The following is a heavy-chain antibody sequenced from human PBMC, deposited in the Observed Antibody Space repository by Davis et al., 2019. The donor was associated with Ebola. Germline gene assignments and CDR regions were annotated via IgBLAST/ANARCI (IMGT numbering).Heavy chain of an antibody. CDR3: ARDPLDYSNYDYYYYYMDV. J-gene: IGHJ6*03. D-gene: IGHD4-11*01. CDR1: GFTFSSYW. V-gene: IGHV3-7*03. Sequence: PGGSLRLSCAASGFTFSSYWMSWVRQAPGKGLEWVANIKQDGSEKYYVDSVKGRFTISRDNAKNSLYLQMNSLRAEDTAVYYCARDPLDYSNYDYYYYYMDVWGKGTTVTVSS. CDR2: IKQDGSEK.